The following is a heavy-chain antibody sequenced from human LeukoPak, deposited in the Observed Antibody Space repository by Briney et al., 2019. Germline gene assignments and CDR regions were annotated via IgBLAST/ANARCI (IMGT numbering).Heavy chain of an antibody. Sequence: GGSLRLSCAASGVAFSSNCMHWVRQTPGKELVWVSRINSGGSGTSYADSVEGRFTISRDNAKNTLYLQMNSLRAEDTAVYYCATSLGPLTEYWGQGTLVTVSS. D-gene: IGHD7-27*01. J-gene: IGHJ4*02. CDR2: INSGGSGT. CDR3: ATSLGPLTEY. V-gene: IGHV3-74*01. CDR1: GVAFSSNC.